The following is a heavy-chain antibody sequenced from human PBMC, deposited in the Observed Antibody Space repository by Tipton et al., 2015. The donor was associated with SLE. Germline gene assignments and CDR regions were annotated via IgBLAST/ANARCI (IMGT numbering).Heavy chain of an antibody. CDR2: INHSGST. CDR1: GGSISSYY. CDR3: ARVISSSRWFDP. J-gene: IGHJ5*02. D-gene: IGHD6-6*01. V-gene: IGHV4-34*01. Sequence: TLSLTCTVSGGSISSYYWSWIRQPPGKGLEWIGEINHSGSTNYNPSLKSRVTISVDTSKNQFSLKLSSVTAADTAVYYCARVISSSRWFDPWGQGTLVTVSS.